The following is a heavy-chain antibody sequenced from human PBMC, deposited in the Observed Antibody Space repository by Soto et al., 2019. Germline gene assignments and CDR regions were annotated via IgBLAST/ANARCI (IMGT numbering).Heavy chain of an antibody. D-gene: IGHD3-9*01. J-gene: IGHJ4*02. V-gene: IGHV3-30*03. Sequence: QVQQVESGGGVVQPGRSLRLSCAASGFTFSSYGMHWVRQAPGKGLEWVAVISYDGSNKYYADSVKGRFTISRDNSKNTLYLQMNCLRSEDTAAYYCALVTHFDSLFSPSDYWGQGTLVTVSP. CDR2: ISYDGSNK. CDR1: GFTFSSYG. CDR3: ALVTHFDSLFSPSDY.